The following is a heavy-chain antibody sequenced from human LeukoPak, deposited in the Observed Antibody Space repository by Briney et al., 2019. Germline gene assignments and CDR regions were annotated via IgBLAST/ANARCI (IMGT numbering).Heavy chain of an antibody. V-gene: IGHV3-21*01. D-gene: IGHD6-6*01. J-gene: IGHJ5*02. Sequence: GGSLRLSCAASGFTFSSYSMNWVRQAPGKGLEWVSSISSSSSYIYYADSVKGRFTISRDNAKNSLYLQMNSLGAEDTAVYYCARDLPSSSGMTWGQGTLVTVSS. CDR1: GFTFSSYS. CDR3: ARDLPSSSGMT. CDR2: ISSSSSYI.